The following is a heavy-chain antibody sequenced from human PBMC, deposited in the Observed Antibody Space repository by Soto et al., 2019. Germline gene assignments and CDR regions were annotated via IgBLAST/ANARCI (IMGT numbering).Heavy chain of an antibody. Sequence: GGSLRLSCAASGFTFSSYSMNWVRQAPGKGLEWVSSISSSSSYIYYADSVKGRFTISRDNAKNSLYLQMNSLRAEDTAVYYCARDMRYCSGGSCYFGYWGQGTLVTVSS. J-gene: IGHJ4*02. V-gene: IGHV3-21*01. CDR3: ARDMRYCSGGSCYFGY. D-gene: IGHD2-15*01. CDR1: GFTFSSYS. CDR2: ISSSSSYI.